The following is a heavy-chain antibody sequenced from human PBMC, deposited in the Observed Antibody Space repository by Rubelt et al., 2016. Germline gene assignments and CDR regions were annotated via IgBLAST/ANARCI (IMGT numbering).Heavy chain of an antibody. Sequence: EVQLVESGGGLVQPGGSLRLSCAASGFTFSSYWMHWVRQAPGKGLVWVSRINSDGSRPSYADSGKGRFTISRDNAKNTLYLQMNSLRAEDTAVYYCARSGPDVVVPAAIRVEGDAFDIWGQGTMVTVSS. V-gene: IGHV3-74*01. CDR1: GFTFSSYW. CDR3: ARSGPDVVVPAAIRVEGDAFDI. J-gene: IGHJ3*02. D-gene: IGHD2-2*02. CDR2: INSDGSRP.